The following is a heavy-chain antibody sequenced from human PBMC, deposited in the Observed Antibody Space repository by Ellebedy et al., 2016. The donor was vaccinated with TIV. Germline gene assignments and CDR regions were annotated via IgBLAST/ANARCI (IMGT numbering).Heavy chain of an antibody. Sequence: GGSLRLSCKGSGYSFTSYWIGWVRQMPGKGLEWMGIIYPGDSDTRYSPSFQGQVTISADKSISTAYLQWSSLKASDTAMYYCARQYCSGGSCYPGRNWFDPWGQGTLVTVSS. D-gene: IGHD2-15*01. CDR3: ARQYCSGGSCYPGRNWFDP. J-gene: IGHJ5*02. V-gene: IGHV5-51*01. CDR1: GYSFTSYW. CDR2: IYPGDSDT.